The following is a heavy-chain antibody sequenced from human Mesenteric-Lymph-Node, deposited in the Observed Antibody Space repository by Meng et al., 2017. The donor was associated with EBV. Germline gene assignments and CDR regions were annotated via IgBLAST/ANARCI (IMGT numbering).Heavy chain of an antibody. CDR2: ISGYNGNT. CDR3: AKDGTPYCAGDCYLDY. V-gene: IGHV1-18*01. Sequence: QVQLVHCGVEVKKPGASVKVSCKTSGYTFTSYGISWVRQAPGQGLEWMGWISGYNGNTNYAQKLQGRVTMTTDTSTNTAYMDLRSLRSDDTAVYYCAKDGTPYCAGDCYLDYWGQGTLVTASS. CDR1: GYTFTSYG. D-gene: IGHD2-21*02. J-gene: IGHJ4*02.